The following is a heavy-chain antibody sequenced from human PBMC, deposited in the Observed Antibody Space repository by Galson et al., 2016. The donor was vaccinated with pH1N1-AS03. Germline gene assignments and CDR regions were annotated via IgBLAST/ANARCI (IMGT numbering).Heavy chain of an antibody. V-gene: IGHV2-5*02. CDR3: VHRMRQRRGWFGP. CDR2: IYWDDDK. J-gene: IGHJ5*02. D-gene: IGHD3-10*01. Sequence: PALVKPTQTVTLTCTFSGVPLNTNGLGVGWVRQPPGKALEWLALIYWDDDKRYSPSLKSRLTIARDASKQPAVLTMRAVYPVDTGTYFCVHRMRQRRGWFGPWGQGTQVTVSS. CDR1: GVPLNTNGLG.